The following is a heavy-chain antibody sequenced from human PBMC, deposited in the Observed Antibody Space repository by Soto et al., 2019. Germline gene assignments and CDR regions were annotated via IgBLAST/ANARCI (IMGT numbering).Heavy chain of an antibody. CDR2: IYSGGST. V-gene: IGHV3-53*01. CDR3: ARDSTNSIVVVTY. J-gene: IGHJ4*02. CDR1: GFTVSSNY. Sequence: VSLRLSCAASGFTVSSNYMSWVRQAPGKGLEWVSVIYSGGSTYYADSVKGRFTISRDNSKNTLYLQMNSLRAEDTAVYYCARDSTNSIVVVTYWGQGNLVTVSS. D-gene: IGHD2-2*01.